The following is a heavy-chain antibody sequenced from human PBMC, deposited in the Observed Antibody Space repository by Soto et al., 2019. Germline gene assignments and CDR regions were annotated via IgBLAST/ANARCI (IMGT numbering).Heavy chain of an antibody. CDR1: GFTVSSNY. V-gene: IGHV3-66*01. CDR2: IYSGGST. CDR3: ARGKAMVRGVMYYYGMDV. Sequence: GGSLRLSCAASGFTVSSNYMSWVRQAPGKGLEWVSVIYSGGSTYYADSVKGRFTISRDNSKNTLYLQMNSLRAEDTAVYYCARGKAMVRGVMYYYGMDVWGQGTTVTVSS. J-gene: IGHJ6*02. D-gene: IGHD3-10*01.